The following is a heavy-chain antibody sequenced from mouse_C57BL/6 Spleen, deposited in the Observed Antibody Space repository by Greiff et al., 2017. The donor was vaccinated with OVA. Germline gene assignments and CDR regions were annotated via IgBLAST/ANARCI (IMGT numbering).Heavy chain of an antibody. Sequence: EVQLQQSGPELVKPGASVKMSCKASGYTFTDYNMHWVKQRHGKSLEWIGYINPNNGGTSYNQKFKGKATLTVNKSSSTAYMELRSLTSEDSAVYYCARDGSSYHYAMGDWGQGTSVTVSS. CDR2: INPNNGGT. D-gene: IGHD1-1*01. CDR1: GYTFTDYN. J-gene: IGHJ4*01. CDR3: ARDGSSYHYAMGD. V-gene: IGHV1-22*01.